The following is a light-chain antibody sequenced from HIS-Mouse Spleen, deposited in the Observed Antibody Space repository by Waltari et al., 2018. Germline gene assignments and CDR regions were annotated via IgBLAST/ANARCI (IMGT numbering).Light chain of an antibody. CDR1: QGISSW. CDR2: AAS. CDR3: QQYDNLPPLT. J-gene: IGKJ4*01. V-gene: IGKV1D-16*01. Sequence: IQMTQSPSSLSASVGDRVTITWRASQGISSWLTWYQQKPEKPPKSLIYAASSLQSGVPSRFSGSGSGTDFTLTISSLQPEDFSTYYCQQYDNLPPLTFGGGTKVEIK.